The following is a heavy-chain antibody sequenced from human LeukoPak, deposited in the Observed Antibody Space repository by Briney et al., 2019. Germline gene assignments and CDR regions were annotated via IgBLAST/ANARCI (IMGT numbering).Heavy chain of an antibody. V-gene: IGHV4-59*01. D-gene: IGHD3-16*02. Sequence: SETLSLTCTVSGGSISSYYWSWIRQPPGKGLEWIGYIYYSGSTNYNPSLKSRVTISVDTSKNQFSLKLSSVTAADTAVYYCARDQGGHYDYVWGSYRLPFFQHCGHGTLVTVPS. J-gene: IGHJ1*01. CDR3: ARDQGGHYDYVWGSYRLPFFQH. CDR2: IYYSGST. CDR1: GGSISSYY.